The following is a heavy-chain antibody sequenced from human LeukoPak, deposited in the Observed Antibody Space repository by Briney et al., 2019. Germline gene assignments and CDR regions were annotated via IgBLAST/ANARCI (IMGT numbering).Heavy chain of an antibody. CDR3: AREGDSSGYYIMLDY. V-gene: IGHV1-2*02. J-gene: IGHJ4*02. Sequence: ASVKVSCKASGYTFTGYYMHWVRQAPGQGLEWMGWINPNSGGTNYAQKFQGRVTMTRDTSISTAYMELSRLRSDDTAVYCCAREGDSSGYYIMLDYWGQGTLVTVSS. CDR1: GYTFTGYY. D-gene: IGHD3-22*01. CDR2: INPNSGGT.